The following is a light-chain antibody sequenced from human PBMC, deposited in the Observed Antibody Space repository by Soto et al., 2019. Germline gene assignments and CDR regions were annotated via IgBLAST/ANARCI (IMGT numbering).Light chain of an antibody. CDR1: QSVSSSY. Sequence: LTISAGAVSLNQGERATLSCRSSQSVSSSYLAWYQQKPGQAPRLLIYGASSRATGIPDRFSGSGSGTDFTLTISRLEPEDWAVYYCQQYGSSPWTFAQGTKVDI. CDR2: GAS. V-gene: IGKV3-20*01. J-gene: IGKJ1*01. CDR3: QQYGSSPWT.